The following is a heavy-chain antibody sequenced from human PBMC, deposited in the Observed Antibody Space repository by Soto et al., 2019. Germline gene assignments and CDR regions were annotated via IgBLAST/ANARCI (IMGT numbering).Heavy chain of an antibody. CDR3: ARSLKYRGPYDPLEI. V-gene: IGHV1-69*13. CDR1: GGTFSNYA. J-gene: IGHJ3*02. D-gene: IGHD1-26*01. Sequence: SVKVSCKASGGTFSNYAISWVRQAPGQGLEWMGGIIPMLTTPNYAQKFQGRVTITADESTNTAYMELSSLRSEDTAMYYCARSLKYRGPYDPLEIWGQGTKVTVSS. CDR2: IIPMLTTP.